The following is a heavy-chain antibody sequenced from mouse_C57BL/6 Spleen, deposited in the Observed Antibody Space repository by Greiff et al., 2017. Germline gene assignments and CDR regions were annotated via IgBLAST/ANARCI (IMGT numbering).Heavy chain of an antibody. Sequence: VQLKESGAELVRPGASVKLSCKASGFNFKDYYMHWVKQRPEQGLEWIGRIDPEDGDTEYAPKFQGKATMTADTSSNTAYLQLSSLTSEDTAVYYCTTPTVVEGGFDYWGQGTTLTVSS. V-gene: IGHV14-1*01. J-gene: IGHJ2*01. D-gene: IGHD1-1*01. CDR3: TTPTVVEGGFDY. CDR2: IDPEDGDT. CDR1: GFNFKDYY.